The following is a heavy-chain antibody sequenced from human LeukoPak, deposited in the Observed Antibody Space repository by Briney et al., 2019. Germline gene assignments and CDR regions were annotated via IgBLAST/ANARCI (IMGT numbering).Heavy chain of an antibody. D-gene: IGHD6-19*01. CDR2: ISWNSGSI. V-gene: IGHV3-9*01. CDR1: GFIFDDYA. CDR3: AKDRTVAGTPWLDY. J-gene: IGHJ4*02. Sequence: GRSLRLSCAASGFIFDDYAMHWVRQAPGKGLEWVSGISWNSGSIGYADSVKGRFTISRDNAKNSLYLQMNSLRAEDTALYYCAKDRTVAGTPWLDYWGQGTPVTVSS.